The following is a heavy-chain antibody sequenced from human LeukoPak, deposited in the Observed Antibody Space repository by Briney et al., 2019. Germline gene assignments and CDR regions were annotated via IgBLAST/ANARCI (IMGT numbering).Heavy chain of an antibody. CDR1: GGSISSSSYY. Sequence: SETLSLTCTVSGGSISSSSYYWGWIRQPPGKGLEWIGSIYYSGSTYYNPSPKSRVTISVDTSKNQFSLKLSSVTAADTAVYYCARRNYYDSSGYFDYWGQGTLVTVSS. CDR3: ARRNYYDSSGYFDY. CDR2: IYYSGST. J-gene: IGHJ4*02. V-gene: IGHV4-39*01. D-gene: IGHD3-22*01.